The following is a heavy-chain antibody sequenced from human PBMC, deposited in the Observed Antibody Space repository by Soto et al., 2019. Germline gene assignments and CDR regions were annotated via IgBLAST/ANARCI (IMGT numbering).Heavy chain of an antibody. J-gene: IGHJ4*02. V-gene: IGHV3-33*08. CDR1: GLTFSNYG. Sequence: PGGSLRLSCAACGLTFSNYGMNWVRQAPGKGLEWVAVIWYDGSNEYYADSVKGRFTISRDNSKNTLYLQMNSLRAEDTAVYYCVRNSAATTPFDYWGQGTLVTVSS. CDR2: IWYDGSNE. D-gene: IGHD5-12*01. CDR3: VRNSAATTPFDY.